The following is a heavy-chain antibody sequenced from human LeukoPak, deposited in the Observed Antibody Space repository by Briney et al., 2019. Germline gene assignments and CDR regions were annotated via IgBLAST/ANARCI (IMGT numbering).Heavy chain of an antibody. CDR2: INTNTGNP. Sequence: ASVKVSCKASGYTFTSYAMNWVRQAPGQGLEWVGWINTNTGNPTYAQGFTGRFVFSLDTSVSTAYLQISSLEAEDTAVYYCARRMFVVVAATASDYWGQGTLVTVSS. CDR1: GYTFTSYA. CDR3: ARRMFVVVAATASDY. J-gene: IGHJ4*02. V-gene: IGHV7-4-1*02. D-gene: IGHD2-15*01.